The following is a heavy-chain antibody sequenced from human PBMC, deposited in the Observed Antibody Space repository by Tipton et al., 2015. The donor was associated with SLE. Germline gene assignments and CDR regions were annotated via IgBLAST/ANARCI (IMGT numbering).Heavy chain of an antibody. D-gene: IGHD3-9*01. J-gene: IGHJ4*02. V-gene: IGHV1-2*02. CDR3: TRGDILTGYHDY. CDR2: INPNSGGT. Sequence: QLVQSGAEVKKPGASVKVSCKASGYTFTDYYMHWVRQAPGQGLVWMGWINPNSGGTNYAQKFQGRVTMTRYTSISTAYMELSSLRSDDTAVYYCTRGDILTGYHDYWGQGTLVTVSS. CDR1: GYTFTDYY.